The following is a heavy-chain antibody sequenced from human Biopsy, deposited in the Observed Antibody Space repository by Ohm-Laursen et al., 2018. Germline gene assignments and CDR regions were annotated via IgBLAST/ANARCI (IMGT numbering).Heavy chain of an antibody. CDR3: TRDVKRYCSGTSCYSGYFGMDV. Sequence: SQTLSLTCSVSGDSISDSFHFWSWIRQPPGKGLEWIANVYDSGSTNYNPSLKSRVTISLDTSKNQFSLKLNSVTAADTAVYFCTRDVKRYCSGTSCYSGYFGMDVWGQGTTVTVSS. V-gene: IGHV4-61*01. D-gene: IGHD2-2*01. CDR2: VYDSGST. J-gene: IGHJ6*02. CDR1: GDSISDSFHF.